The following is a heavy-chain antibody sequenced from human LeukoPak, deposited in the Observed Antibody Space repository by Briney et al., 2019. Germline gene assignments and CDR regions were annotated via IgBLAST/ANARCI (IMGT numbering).Heavy chain of an antibody. D-gene: IGHD3-22*01. V-gene: IGHV4-39*01. CDR1: GDSVSRSDSY. J-gene: IGHJ1*01. Sequence: SETLSLTCSVSGDSVSRSDSYWDWTRQPPGKGLEWIGTIYYSGRTYYSPSLKSRVTMSVDPSNNQFSLNLRSVTAADTAVYYCARRRYYDGSGYLEWGQGTLLSVSS. CDR2: IYYSGRT. CDR3: ARRRYYDGSGYLE.